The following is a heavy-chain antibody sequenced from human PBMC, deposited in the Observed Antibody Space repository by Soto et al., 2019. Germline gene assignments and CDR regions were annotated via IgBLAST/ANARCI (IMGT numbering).Heavy chain of an antibody. CDR3: AKDQGYCTNGVCYDFDY. CDR1: GFTFSSYA. V-gene: IGHV3-23*01. D-gene: IGHD2-8*01. J-gene: IGHJ4*02. Sequence: GGSLRLSCAASGFTFSSYAMSWVRQAPGKGLEWVSAISGSGGSTYYAYSVKGRFTISRDNSKNTLYLQMNSLRAEDTAVYYCAKDQGYCTNGVCYDFDYWGQGTLVTVSS. CDR2: ISGSGGST.